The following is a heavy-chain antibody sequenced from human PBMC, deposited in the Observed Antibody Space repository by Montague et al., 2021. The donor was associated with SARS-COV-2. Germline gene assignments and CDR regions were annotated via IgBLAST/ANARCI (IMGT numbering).Heavy chain of an antibody. CDR3: VRDPATGMDV. CDR2: ISATSRTI. V-gene: IGHV3-48*04. CDR1: GFTFSDYG. J-gene: IGHJ6*02. Sequence: RLSCSASGFTFSDYGINWVRQAPGMGLEWFSYISATSRTIYYADSVKGRFTVSRDNAKNSLYLQMNSLRAKDTALYYCVRDPATGMDVWGLGTMVTVSS.